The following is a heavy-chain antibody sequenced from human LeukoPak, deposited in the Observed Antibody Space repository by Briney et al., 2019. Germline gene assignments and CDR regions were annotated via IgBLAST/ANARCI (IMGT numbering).Heavy chain of an antibody. CDR1: GFTFSSYA. CDR3: GNEGAVAGKDFDY. Sequence: QPGGSLRLSCAASGFTFSSYAMSWVRQAPGKGLEWVSAISGSGGSTYYADSVKGRFTISRDNSKNTLYLQMNSLRAEDTAVYHCGNEGAVAGKDFDYWGQGTLVTVSS. D-gene: IGHD6-19*01. CDR2: ISGSGGST. J-gene: IGHJ4*02. V-gene: IGHV3-23*01.